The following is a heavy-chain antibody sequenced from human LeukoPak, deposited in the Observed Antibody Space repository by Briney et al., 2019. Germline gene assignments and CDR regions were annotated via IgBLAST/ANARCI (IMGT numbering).Heavy chain of an antibody. CDR3: AKAPSLYSYGNRVDY. V-gene: IGHV3-23*01. J-gene: IGHJ4*02. D-gene: IGHD5-18*01. Sequence: PGGSLRLSCAASGFTFSSYAMSWVRQAPGKGLEWVSAISGSGGSTYYADSVKGRFTISRDNSKNTLYLQMYSLRAEDTAVYYCAKAPSLYSYGNRVDYWGQGTLVTVSS. CDR1: GFTFSSYA. CDR2: ISGSGGST.